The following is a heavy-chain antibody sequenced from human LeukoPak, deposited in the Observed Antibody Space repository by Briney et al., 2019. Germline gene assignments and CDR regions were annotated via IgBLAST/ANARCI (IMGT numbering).Heavy chain of an antibody. CDR3: AKRIQSAMATGY. CDR2: ISGSGGST. CDR1: GFTFSSYG. D-gene: IGHD5-18*01. Sequence: GGTLRLSCAASGFTFSSYGMSWVRQAPGKGLEWVSAISGSGGSTYYVDSVQGRFTISRDNSKNTLFLQMDSLRAEDTAVYYCAKRIQSAMATGYWGQGTLVTVSS. V-gene: IGHV3-23*01. J-gene: IGHJ4*02.